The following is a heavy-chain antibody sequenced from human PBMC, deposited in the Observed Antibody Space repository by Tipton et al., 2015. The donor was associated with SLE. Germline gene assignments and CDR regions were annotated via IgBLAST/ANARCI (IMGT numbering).Heavy chain of an antibody. CDR3: ATSDYIWGSYRYIDY. J-gene: IGHJ4*02. V-gene: IGHV3-21*01. CDR2: ISPTGDYI. D-gene: IGHD3-16*02. CDR1: EFTFGSYT. Sequence: GSLRLSCAASEFTFGSYTMNWVRQAPGKGLEWVSSISPTGDYIYYADSLKGRFTISRDSAKNSLYLQMNSLRAEDTAVYYCATSDYIWGSYRYIDYWGQGTLVTVSS.